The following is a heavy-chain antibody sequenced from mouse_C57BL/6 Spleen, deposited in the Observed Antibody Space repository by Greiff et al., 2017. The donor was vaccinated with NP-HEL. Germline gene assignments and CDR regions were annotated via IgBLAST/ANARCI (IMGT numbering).Heavy chain of an antibody. CDR2: IYPGSGST. Sequence: QVQLQQPGAELVKPGASVKMSCKASGYTFTSYWITWVKQRPGQGLEWIGDIYPGSGSTNYNEKFKSKATLTVDTSSSTAYMQRSSLTSEDSAVYYGAREPYYYAMDYWGQGTSVTVSA. V-gene: IGHV1-55*01. J-gene: IGHJ4*01. CDR3: AREPYYYAMDY. CDR1: GYTFTSYW.